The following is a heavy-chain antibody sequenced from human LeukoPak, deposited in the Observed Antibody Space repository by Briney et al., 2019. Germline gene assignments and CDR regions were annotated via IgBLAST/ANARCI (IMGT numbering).Heavy chain of an antibody. CDR3: ARLRGYDTYYYYYYGMDV. D-gene: IGHD5-18*01. Sequence: GESLRISCKGSGYSFTSYWISWVRQMPGKGLEWMGRIDPSDSYTNYSPSFQGHVTISAAKSISTAYLQWSSLKASDTAMYYCARLRGYDTYYYYYYGMDVWGQGTTVTVSS. V-gene: IGHV5-10-1*01. CDR1: GYSFTSYW. J-gene: IGHJ6*02. CDR2: IDPSDSYT.